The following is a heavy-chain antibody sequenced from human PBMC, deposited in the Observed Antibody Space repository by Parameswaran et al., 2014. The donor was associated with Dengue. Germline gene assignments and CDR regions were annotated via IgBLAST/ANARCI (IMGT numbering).Heavy chain of an antibody. CDR3: ARGDSSNWSEDPFDI. D-gene: IGHD6-13*01. J-gene: IGHJ3*02. V-gene: IGHV4-34*01. Sequence: WIRQPPGKRLEWIGEITHSGITTYTPSLKSRVTISLDTSQNQISLKLSSVTAADTAVYYCARGDSSNWSEDPFDIWAKDNGHRLL. CDR2: ITHSGIT.